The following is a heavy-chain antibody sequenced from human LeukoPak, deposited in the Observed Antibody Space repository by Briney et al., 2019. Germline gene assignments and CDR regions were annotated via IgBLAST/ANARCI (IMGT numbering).Heavy chain of an antibody. Sequence: SETLSLTCTVSGGSISSGSYYWSWIRQPAGKGLEWIGRIYTSGSTNYNPSLKSRVTISVDTSKNQFSLKLSSVTAADTAVYYCARARLSSSSYYYYSMDVWGQGTTVTVSS. CDR1: GGSISSGSYY. V-gene: IGHV4-61*02. CDR3: ARARLSSSSYYYYSMDV. J-gene: IGHJ6*02. D-gene: IGHD6-13*01. CDR2: IYTSGST.